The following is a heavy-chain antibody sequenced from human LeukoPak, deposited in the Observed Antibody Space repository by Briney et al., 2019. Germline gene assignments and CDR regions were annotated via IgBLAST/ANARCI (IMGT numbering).Heavy chain of an antibody. V-gene: IGHV4-59*12. CDR3: ARYNGYYDSSGYIDY. D-gene: IGHD3-22*01. Sequence: SETLSLTCTVSGGSLSRYYWSWIRQPAGKGLEWIGYIYHSGSTYYKPSLKSRVTISVDRSKNQFSLKLSSVNAADTAVYYCARYNGYYDSSGYIDYWGQGTLVTVSS. CDR1: GGSLSRYY. J-gene: IGHJ4*02. CDR2: IYHSGST.